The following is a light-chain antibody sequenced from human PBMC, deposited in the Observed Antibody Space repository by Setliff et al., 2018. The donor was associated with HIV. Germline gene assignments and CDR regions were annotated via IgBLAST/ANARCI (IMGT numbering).Light chain of an antibody. CDR1: SSDVGGYNY. V-gene: IGLV2-14*03. CDR2: DVR. CDR3: SSYAITNTLP. Sequence: QSVLSQPGSVSGPPGQSLTISCTGTSSDVGGYNYVSWYQQHPGKAPKLIIYDVRNRPSGVSNRFSGSKSGNTASLTISGLQAEDEADYYCSSYAITNTLPFGSGTKVTVL. J-gene: IGLJ1*01.